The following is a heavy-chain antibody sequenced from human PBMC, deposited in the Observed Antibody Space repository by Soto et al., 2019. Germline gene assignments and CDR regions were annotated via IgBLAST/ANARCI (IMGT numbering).Heavy chain of an antibody. CDR3: AKDKGWLQLLNWIDP. Sequence: GGSLRLSCAASGFTFSSYGIHWGRQAPGKGLEWVAVISYDGSNKYYADSVKGRFTISRDNSKNTLYLQMNSLRAEDTAVYYCAKDKGWLQLLNWIDPWGQGTLVTVSS. CDR2: ISYDGSNK. D-gene: IGHD5-12*01. J-gene: IGHJ5*02. CDR1: GFTFSSYG. V-gene: IGHV3-30*18.